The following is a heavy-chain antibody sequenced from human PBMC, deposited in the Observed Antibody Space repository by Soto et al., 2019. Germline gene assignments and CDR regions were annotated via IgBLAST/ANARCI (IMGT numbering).Heavy chain of an antibody. CDR3: ARGGRITMIVVVITRDFDY. CDR1: GYTFTSYD. D-gene: IGHD3-22*01. CDR2: MNPNSGNT. J-gene: IGHJ4*02. Sequence: QVQLVQSGAEVKKPGASVKVSCKASGYTFTSYDINWVRQATGQGLEWMGWMNPNSGNTGYAQKFQGRVTMTRNTSISKAYMELSSLRSEDTAVYYCARGGRITMIVVVITRDFDYWGQGTLVTVSS. V-gene: IGHV1-8*01.